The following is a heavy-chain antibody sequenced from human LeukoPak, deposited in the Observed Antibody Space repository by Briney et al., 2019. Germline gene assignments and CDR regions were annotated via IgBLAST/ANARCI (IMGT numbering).Heavy chain of an antibody. CDR2: INHSGST. CDR3: ASGEYYYDSSGYYY. V-gene: IGHV4-34*01. D-gene: IGHD3-22*01. J-gene: IGHJ4*02. Sequence: SETLSLTCAVYGGSFSGYYWSWIRQPPGKGLEWIGEINHSGSTNYNPSLKSRVTISVDTSKNQFSLKLSSVTAADTAVYYCASGEYYYDSSGYYYWGQGTLVTVSS. CDR1: GGSFSGYY.